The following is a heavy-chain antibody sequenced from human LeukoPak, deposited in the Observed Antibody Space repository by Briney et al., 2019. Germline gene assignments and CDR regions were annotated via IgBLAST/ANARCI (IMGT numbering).Heavy chain of an antibody. CDR1: GGSFSGYY. V-gene: IGHV4-34*01. J-gene: IGHJ5*02. CDR3: ARGVHYCSSTSCYRYNWFDP. Sequence: SSETLSLTCAVYGGSFSGYYWSWIRQPPGKGLEWIGEINHSGSTNYNPSLKSRVTISVDTSKNQFSLKLSSVTAADTAVYYCARGVHYCSSTSCYRYNWFDPWGQGTLVTVSS. D-gene: IGHD2-2*02. CDR2: INHSGST.